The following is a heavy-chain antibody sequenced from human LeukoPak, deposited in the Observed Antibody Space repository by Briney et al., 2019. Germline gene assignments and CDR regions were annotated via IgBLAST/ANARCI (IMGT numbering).Heavy chain of an antibody. CDR1: GFTFSSYS. D-gene: IGHD4-11*01. V-gene: IGHV3-21*01. J-gene: IGHJ4*02. Sequence: PGGSLRLSCAASGFTFSSYSMNWVRQAPGKGLEWVSSISSSSSYIYYADSVKGRFTISRDNAKNSLYLQMNSLRAEDTAVYYCARDGSTVTTTPNFDYWGQGTLVTVSS. CDR3: ARDGSTVTTTPNFDY. CDR2: ISSSSSYI.